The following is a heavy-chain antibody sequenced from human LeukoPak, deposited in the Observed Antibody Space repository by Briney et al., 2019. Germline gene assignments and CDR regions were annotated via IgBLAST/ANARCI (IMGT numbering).Heavy chain of an antibody. CDR2: IYSGGST. CDR1: GFTVSSNY. J-gene: IGHJ4*02. CDR3: ARQGTSSSWYVGY. V-gene: IGHV3-53*01. Sequence: GGSLRLSCAASGFTVSSNYMSWVRQAPGKGLEWVSVIYSGGSTYYADSVKGRFTISRDNSKNTLYLQMNSLRAEDTAVYYCARQGTSSSWYVGYWGQGTLVTVSS. D-gene: IGHD6-13*01.